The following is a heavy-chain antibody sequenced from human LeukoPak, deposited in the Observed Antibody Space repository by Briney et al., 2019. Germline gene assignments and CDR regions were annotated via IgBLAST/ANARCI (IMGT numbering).Heavy chain of an antibody. CDR3: ARHTSGSPWDAIDV. CDR2: IYPGDSDT. Sequence: GESLKISFKGSGXSLTSHCIAWVRQMPGKGLEWMWIIYPGDSDTRYSPSFQGQVTISADNSINTAYLQWSSLKTSDTAMYYCARHTSGSPWDAIDVWGQGTKVTVSS. CDR1: GXSLTSHC. D-gene: IGHD2-15*01. J-gene: IGHJ6*02. V-gene: IGHV5-51*01.